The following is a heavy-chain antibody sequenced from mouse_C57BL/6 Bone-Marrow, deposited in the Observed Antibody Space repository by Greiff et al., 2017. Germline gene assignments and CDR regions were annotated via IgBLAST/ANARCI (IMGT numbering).Heavy chain of an antibody. Sequence: QVQLQQSGAELARPGASVKLSCKASGYTFTSYGISWVKQRPGQGLEWIGEIYPRSGNTYYNEKFKGKATLTADNSSITAYMELRSLPSKDSAVYFCARRPYYYAMDYFGPGTSLTVSS. J-gene: IGHJ4*01. CDR2: IYPRSGNT. V-gene: IGHV1-81*01. CDR1: GYTFTSYG. CDR3: ARRPYYYAMDY.